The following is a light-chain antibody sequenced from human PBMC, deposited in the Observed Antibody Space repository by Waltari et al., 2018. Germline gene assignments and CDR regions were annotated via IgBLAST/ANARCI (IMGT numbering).Light chain of an antibody. Sequence: QSVLTQPPSASGTPGQRVTISCSGPSSHIGRTYVYWYQQPPGTAPKLLIYRNNQRPSGVPDRFSGSKSGTSASLAISGLRSEDEADYYCAAWDDSLSGPVFGGGTKLTVL. CDR3: AAWDDSLSGPV. CDR1: SSHIGRTY. CDR2: RNN. V-gene: IGLV1-47*01. J-gene: IGLJ3*02.